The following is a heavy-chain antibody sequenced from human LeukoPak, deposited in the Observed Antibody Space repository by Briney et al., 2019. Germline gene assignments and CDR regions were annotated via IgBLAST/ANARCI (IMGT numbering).Heavy chain of an antibody. CDR3: ARNRSVTTTPGFDH. J-gene: IGHJ4*02. D-gene: IGHD4-17*01. CDR1: GYSIRSSDY. Sequence: SETLSLTCAVSGYSIRSSDYWGWIRQSPGKGLEWIGSIYHSGSTHYNPSLKSRVTISVDTSKNQFSLMLSSVTAADTAIYYCARNRSVTTTPGFDHWGQGTLVTVSS. CDR2: IYHSGST. V-gene: IGHV4-38-2*01.